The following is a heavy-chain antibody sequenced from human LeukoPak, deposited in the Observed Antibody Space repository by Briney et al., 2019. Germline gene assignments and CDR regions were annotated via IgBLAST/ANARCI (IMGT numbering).Heavy chain of an antibody. CDR3: ARDPQPYCSSTSCYASFDY. D-gene: IGHD2-2*01. V-gene: IGHV3-33*01. Sequence: GGSLRLSCAASGFTFSSYGMHWVRQAPGKGLEWVAVIWYDGSNKYYADSVKGRFTISRDNSKNTLYLQTNSLRAEDTAVYYCARDPQPYCSSTSCYASFDYWGQGTLVTVSS. CDR2: IWYDGSNK. J-gene: IGHJ4*02. CDR1: GFTFSSYG.